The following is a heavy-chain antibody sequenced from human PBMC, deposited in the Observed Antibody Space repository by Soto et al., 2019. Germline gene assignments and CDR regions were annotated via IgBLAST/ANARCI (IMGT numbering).Heavy chain of an antibody. D-gene: IGHD6-6*01. V-gene: IGHV4-59*08. CDR1: GASISTYY. CDR3: AGDSSSSRFFH. Sequence: PSETLSLTCTVSGASISTYYWSWSRQPPGKGLEWIGYISYSGSPNYSPSLKSRVTMSMDTSKNQFSLKLSSVTATDTAVYYCAGDSSSSRFFHWGQGTLVTVPQ. CDR2: ISYSGSP. J-gene: IGHJ4*02.